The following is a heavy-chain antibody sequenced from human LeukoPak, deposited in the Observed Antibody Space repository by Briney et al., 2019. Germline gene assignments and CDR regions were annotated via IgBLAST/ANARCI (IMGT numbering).Heavy chain of an antibody. V-gene: IGHV4-30-4*08. Sequence: SETLSLTCSVSGGSITSDDYYWSWIRQPPGKGLEWIGYISYRGNTYYNPSLKSRVSISVDTSKNYFSLKVNSVTAADTAVYYCARVRSSRGLGDYGDFYHYYGMDVWGRGTTVTVSS. CDR1: GGSITSDDYY. CDR3: ARVRSSRGLGDYGDFYHYYGMDV. D-gene: IGHD4-17*01. CDR2: ISYRGNT. J-gene: IGHJ6*02.